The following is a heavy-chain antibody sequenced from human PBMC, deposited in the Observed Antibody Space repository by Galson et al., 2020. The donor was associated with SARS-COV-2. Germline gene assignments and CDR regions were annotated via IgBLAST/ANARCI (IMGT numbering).Heavy chain of an antibody. Sequence: ETLSLTCAASGFTFSSYAMSWVRQAPGKGLEWVSAISGSGGSTYYADSVKGRFTISRDNSKNTLYLQMNSLRAEDTAVYYFATPRTMVSLSWSFDYWGQGTLVTVSS. CDR1: GFTFSSYA. V-gene: IGHV3-23*01. D-gene: IGHD3-10*01. J-gene: IGHJ4*02. CDR2: ISGSGGST. CDR3: ATPRTMVSLSWSFDY.